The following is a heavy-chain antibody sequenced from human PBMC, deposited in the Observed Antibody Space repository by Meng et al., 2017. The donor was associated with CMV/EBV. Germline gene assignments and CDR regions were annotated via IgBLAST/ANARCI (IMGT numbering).Heavy chain of an antibody. CDR2: IYYSGST. Sequence: HRKESGPGLVKPSETLSLTCTVSGGSIRSSSYYWGWIRQPPGKGLEWIGSIYYSGSTYYNPSLKSRVTISVDTSKNQFSLKLSSVTAADTAVYYCARGVVTMIVVYDPWGQGTLVTVSS. V-gene: IGHV4-39*07. D-gene: IGHD3-22*01. CDR3: ARGVVTMIVVYDP. CDR1: GGSIRSSSYY. J-gene: IGHJ5*02.